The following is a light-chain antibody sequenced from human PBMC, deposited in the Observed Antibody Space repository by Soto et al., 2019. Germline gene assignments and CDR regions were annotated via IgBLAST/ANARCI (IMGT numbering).Light chain of an antibody. CDR3: QQYNDYSWT. Sequence: DIQMTQSPSTLSASVGERVSINCRASQSISAWLAWYQQKPGKAPRLLIYKASTLEIGVPSRFSGSGSGTEFTLTISSLQPDDVATYYCQQYNDYSWTFGQGTKVDIK. CDR2: KAS. V-gene: IGKV1-5*03. J-gene: IGKJ1*01. CDR1: QSISAW.